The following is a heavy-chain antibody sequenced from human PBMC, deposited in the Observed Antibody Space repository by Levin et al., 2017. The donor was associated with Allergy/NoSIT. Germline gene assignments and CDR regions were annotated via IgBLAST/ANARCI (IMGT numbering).Heavy chain of an antibody. CDR1: GASINSGTW. CDR3: ARGGSYPHYFDY. D-gene: IGHD1-26*01. Sequence: SETLSLTCSVSGASINSGTWWSWDRQPPGMGLEWIGEIYHGGITNYKPSLKSRVTISEDTSRNQFSLKLSSVTAADTAVYYCARGGSYPHYFDYWGQGTLVTVSS. J-gene: IGHJ4*02. CDR2: IYHGGIT. V-gene: IGHV4-4*02.